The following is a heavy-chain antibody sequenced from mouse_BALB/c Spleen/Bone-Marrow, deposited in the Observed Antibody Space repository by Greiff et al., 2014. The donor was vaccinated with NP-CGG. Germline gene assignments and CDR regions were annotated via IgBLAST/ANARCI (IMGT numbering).Heavy chain of an antibody. CDR3: ASYYGSTWYFDV. D-gene: IGHD1-1*01. J-gene: IGHJ1*01. Sequence: VQLQQSGPELVKPGASMKISCKASGYSFTGYTMNWVKQSHGKNLEWIGLINPYNGGTTYNRYYKGKATLTVDRSSSTAYMELLSLTSEDSVVYYCASYYGSTWYFDVWGAGTTVTVSS. CDR2: INPYNGGT. V-gene: IGHV1-18*01. CDR1: GYSFTGYT.